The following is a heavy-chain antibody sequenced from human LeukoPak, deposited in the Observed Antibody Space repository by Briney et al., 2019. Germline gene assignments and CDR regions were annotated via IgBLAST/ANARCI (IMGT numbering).Heavy chain of an antibody. CDR3: ASGYSSDY. D-gene: IGHD6-13*01. J-gene: IGHJ4*02. V-gene: IGHV3-7*03. CDR1: GLTFSSHW. CDR2: IKQDGSEK. Sequence: GGSLRLSCAVSGLTFSSHWMSWVRQAPGKGLEWVANIKQDGSEKYYVDSVKGRFTISRDNAKNSVYLQMDSLRAEDTAVYYCASGYSSDYWGQGTLVTVSS.